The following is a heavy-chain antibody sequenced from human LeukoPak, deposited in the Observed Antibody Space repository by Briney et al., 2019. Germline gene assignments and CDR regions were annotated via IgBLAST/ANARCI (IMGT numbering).Heavy chain of an antibody. V-gene: IGHV3-9*01. J-gene: IGHJ4*02. Sequence: GRSLRLSCAASGFTFDDYAVHWVRQAPGKGLEWVSGISWNSGSIGYADSVKGRFTISRDNAKNSLYLQMNSLRAEDTAVYYCARDSGSSNFDYWGQGTLVTVSS. CDR3: ARDSGSSNFDY. CDR2: ISWNSGSI. CDR1: GFTFDDYA. D-gene: IGHD1-26*01.